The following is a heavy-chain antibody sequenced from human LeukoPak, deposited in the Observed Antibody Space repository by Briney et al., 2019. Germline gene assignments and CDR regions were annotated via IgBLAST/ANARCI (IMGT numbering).Heavy chain of an antibody. V-gene: IGHV3-30*02. CDR2: IRYDGSNK. CDR1: GFTFSSYG. CDR3: AKESRDYGGTSIGAFDI. D-gene: IGHD4-23*01. J-gene: IGHJ3*02. Sequence: GGSLRLSCAASGFTFSSYGMHWVRQAPGKGLEWVAFIRYDGSNKYYADSVKGRFTISRDNSKNTLYLQMNSLRAEDTAVYYCAKESRDYGGTSIGAFDIWGQGTMVTVPS.